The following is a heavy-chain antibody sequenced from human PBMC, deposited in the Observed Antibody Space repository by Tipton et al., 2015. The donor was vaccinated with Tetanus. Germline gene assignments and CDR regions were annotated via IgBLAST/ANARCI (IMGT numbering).Heavy chain of an antibody. J-gene: IGHJ3*02. CDR1: GYTFTSYY. D-gene: IGHD2-21*02. CDR2: INPSGGST. CDR3: ASGRVVVTASHLDAFDI. V-gene: IGHV1-46*01. Sequence: QLVQSGAEVKKPGASVKVSCKAPGYTFTSYYMHWVRQAPGQGLEWMGIINPSGGSTSYAQKFQGRVTMTRDTSTSTVYMELSSLRSEDTAVYYCASGRVVVTASHLDAFDIWGQGTMVTVSS.